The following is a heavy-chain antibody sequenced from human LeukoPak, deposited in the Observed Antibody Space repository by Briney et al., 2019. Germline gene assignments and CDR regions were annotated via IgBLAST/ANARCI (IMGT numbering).Heavy chain of an antibody. D-gene: IGHD2-8*01. CDR2: IKQDGSEA. CDR3: ATRYCTIPACRASSYHCMDN. CDR1: GFTFSSYW. V-gene: IGHV3-7*01. Sequence: GRSLRLSCAASGFTFSSYWMTWVRQAPGKGLEWVANIKQDGSEAYYVDSVEGRFTVSRDNAKNSLYLQLNSLGAEDTAVYYCATRYCTIPACRASSYHCMDNWGKGTTVTVSS. J-gene: IGHJ6*03.